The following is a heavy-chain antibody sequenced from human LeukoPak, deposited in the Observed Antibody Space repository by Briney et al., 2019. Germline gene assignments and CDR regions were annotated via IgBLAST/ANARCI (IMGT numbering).Heavy chain of an antibody. Sequence: GGSLRLSCAASGLIFSNYAMTWVRQAPGKGLEWVSSITGNSGTTKYADSVKGRFTMSRDNSRNTLYLQMDSLRAEDTAAYYCAKDPNGDYIGAFDAWGPGTMVIVSS. CDR1: GLIFSNYA. V-gene: IGHV3-23*01. J-gene: IGHJ3*01. CDR3: AKDPNGDYIGAFDA. D-gene: IGHD2-8*01. CDR2: ITGNSGTT.